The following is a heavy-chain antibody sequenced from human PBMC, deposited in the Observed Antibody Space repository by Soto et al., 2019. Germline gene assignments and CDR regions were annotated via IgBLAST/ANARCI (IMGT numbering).Heavy chain of an antibody. J-gene: IGHJ4*02. CDR1: GFTFSSYS. CDR3: AKALYYYDSSGYPP. Sequence: GGSLRLSCAASGFTFSSYSMNWVRQAPGKGLEWVSSISSSSSYIYYADSVKGRFTISRDNAKNSLYLQMNSLRAEDTAVYYCAKALYYYDSSGYPPWGQGTLVTVSS. D-gene: IGHD3-22*01. V-gene: IGHV3-21*01. CDR2: ISSSSSYI.